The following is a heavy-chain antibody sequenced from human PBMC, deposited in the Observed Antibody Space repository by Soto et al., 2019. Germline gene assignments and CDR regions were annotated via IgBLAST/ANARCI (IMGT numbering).Heavy chain of an antibody. V-gene: IGHV3-30*18. CDR3: AKDLYDYYDSSGYSGNNYGMDV. D-gene: IGHD3-22*01. CDR2: ISYDGSNK. CDR1: GFTFSSYG. Sequence: GGSLSLSCAASGFTFSSYGMHWVRQAPGKGLEWVAVISYDGSNKYYADSVKGRFTISRDNSKNTLYLQMNSLRAEDTAVYYCAKDLYDYYDSSGYSGNNYGMDVWGQGTTVTVSS. J-gene: IGHJ6*02.